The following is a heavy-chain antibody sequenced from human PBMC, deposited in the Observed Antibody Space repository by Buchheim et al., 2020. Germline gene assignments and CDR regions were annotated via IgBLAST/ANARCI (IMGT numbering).Heavy chain of an antibody. D-gene: IGHD3-10*01. V-gene: IGHV5-51*01. CDR1: GYSLSNHW. Sequence: EVQLVQSGAEVKKTGESLKISCKGSGYSLSNHWIGWVRQMPGKGLEWMGIIYPGDSDTKYSPSFQGQVTFSADKSISTAYPQWSSLKASDTAMYYCATRNLRYSNFDYWGQGTL. CDR2: IYPGDSDT. CDR3: ATRNLRYSNFDY. J-gene: IGHJ4*02.